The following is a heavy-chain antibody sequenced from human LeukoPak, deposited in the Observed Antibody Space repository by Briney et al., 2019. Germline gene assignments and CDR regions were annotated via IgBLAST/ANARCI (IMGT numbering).Heavy chain of an antibody. CDR2: ISRAGDRT. J-gene: IGHJ3*01. V-gene: IGHV3-23*01. CDR1: GFVFSTYD. CDR3: ARGESFAFDV. Sequence: PGGSLRLSCAGSGFVFSTYDMGWVRQAPGKGPEWVSSISRAGDRTYYEDSVKGRFTISRDNSRNTMFLQMNSLRAEDTAVYYCARGESFAFDVWGQGTMVTVSS.